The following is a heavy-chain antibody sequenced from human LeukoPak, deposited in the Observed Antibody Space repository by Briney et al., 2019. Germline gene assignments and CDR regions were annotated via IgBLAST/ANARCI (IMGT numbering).Heavy chain of an antibody. Sequence: TGGSLRLSCAASGFTFAHYGMNWVRQPPGKGLEWVSFISTSSTYIYYADSVKGRFTISRDNAKNSLYLQMNSLRAEDTAVYYCARAYSPPWISASYAFDLWGQGTMVTVSS. D-gene: IGHD5-12*01. CDR1: GFTFAHYG. CDR3: ARAYSPPWISASYAFDL. J-gene: IGHJ3*01. V-gene: IGHV3-21*01. CDR2: ISTSSTYI.